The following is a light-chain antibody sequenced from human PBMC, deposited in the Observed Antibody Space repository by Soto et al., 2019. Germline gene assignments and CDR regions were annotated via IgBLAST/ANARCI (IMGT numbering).Light chain of an antibody. CDR1: QSVGSN. CDR2: DAS. J-gene: IGKJ1*01. V-gene: IGKV3-15*01. CDR3: QQYNKWSPWT. Sequence: EVVMTQSPATLSASPGERVTLSCRASQSVGSNLAWYQQKPGQVPTLLIYDASSRTIGLPARFTGSGSGTEFTLTISSLQSEDFVVYYCQQYNKWSPWTFGQGTKVEIK.